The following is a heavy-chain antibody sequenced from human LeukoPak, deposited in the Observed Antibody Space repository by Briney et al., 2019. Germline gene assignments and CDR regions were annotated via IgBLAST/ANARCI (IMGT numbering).Heavy chain of an antibody. CDR2: ISSDGTNK. CDR3: PRDSRWLVSSGYYYYYMDV. CDR1: GFTFSSYA. J-gene: IGHJ6*03. V-gene: IGHV3-30*04. D-gene: IGHD6-19*01. Sequence: ARSLRLSCAASGFTFSSYAMHWVRQPPGKGLEWVAVISSDGTNKYYAAPVNGRFTISRDNSKNTLYPQMNSLRPQDTAVYYCPRDSRWLVSSGYYYYYMDVWGKGTTVTVSS.